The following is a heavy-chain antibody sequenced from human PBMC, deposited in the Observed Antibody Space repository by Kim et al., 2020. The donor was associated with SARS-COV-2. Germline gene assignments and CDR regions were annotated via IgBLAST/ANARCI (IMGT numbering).Heavy chain of an antibody. D-gene: IGHD6-19*01. J-gene: IGHJ4*02. CDR3: ARVGWGYSTGWADY. CDR2: IIVYNGNT. CDR1: GYTFTSYG. V-gene: IGHV1-18*01. Sequence: ASVKVSCKASGYTFTSYGISWVRQAPGQGLEWMGWIIVYNGNTNYAQKLRDRVTMNTDTSTSTVYMELRSLRSDDTAVYYCARVGWGYSTGWADYWGQGT.